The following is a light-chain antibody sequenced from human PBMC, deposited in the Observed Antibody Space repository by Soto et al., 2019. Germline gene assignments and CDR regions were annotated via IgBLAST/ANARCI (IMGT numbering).Light chain of an antibody. J-gene: IGKJ1*01. CDR1: QAVNTR. CDR3: HQRKSWPRT. Sequence: EIVLTQSPATLSSFPGETVTLSCRASQAVNTRLAWYQQKPGQAPRLLIYLTSNRAAGIPARFSGSGSGTDFTLTITDVEPEDFAVYYCHQRKSWPRTFGQGTNLDIK. V-gene: IGKV3-11*01. CDR2: LTS.